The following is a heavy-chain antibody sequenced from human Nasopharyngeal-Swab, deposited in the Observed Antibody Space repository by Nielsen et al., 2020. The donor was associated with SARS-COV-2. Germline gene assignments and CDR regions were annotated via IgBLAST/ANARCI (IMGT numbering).Heavy chain of an antibody. CDR1: GFTFSSYS. CDR2: ISSSSSYI. Sequence: GGSLRLSCAASGFTFSSYSMNWVRQAPGKGLEWVSSISSSSSYIYYADSVKGRFTISRDNAKNSLYLQMNSLRAEDTAVYYCARDGGATIFDYWGQGTLVTVAS. V-gene: IGHV3-21*01. CDR3: ARDGGATIFDY. D-gene: IGHD1-26*01. J-gene: IGHJ4*02.